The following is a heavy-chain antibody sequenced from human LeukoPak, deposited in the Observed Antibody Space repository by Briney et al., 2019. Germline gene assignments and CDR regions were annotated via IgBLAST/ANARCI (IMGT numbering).Heavy chain of an antibody. Sequence: QSGGSLRLSCATSAFTFRSDWMTWVRQAPGKGLEWVANINHDGSKKHYVDSVKGRFTISRDNTENSLFLQLNSLRAEDTAVYFCARSYGASDYWGQGTLVTVSS. D-gene: IGHD4-17*01. CDR2: INHDGSKK. CDR3: ARSYGASDY. V-gene: IGHV3-7*01. CDR1: AFTFRSDW. J-gene: IGHJ4*02.